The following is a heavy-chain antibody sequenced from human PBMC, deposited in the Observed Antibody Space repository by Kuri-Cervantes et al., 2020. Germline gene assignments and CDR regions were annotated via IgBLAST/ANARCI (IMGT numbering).Heavy chain of an antibody. J-gene: IGHJ4*02. D-gene: IGHD1-7*01. CDR2: INHSGST. V-gene: IGHV4-34*01. CDR3: ARASQGELRLL. Sequence: SETLSLTCAAYGGSFSGYYWSWIRQPPGKGLEWIGEINHSGSTNYNPSLKSRVTISVDTSKNQFSLKLSSVTAADTAVYYCARASQGELRLLWGQGTLVTVSS. CDR1: GGSFSGYY.